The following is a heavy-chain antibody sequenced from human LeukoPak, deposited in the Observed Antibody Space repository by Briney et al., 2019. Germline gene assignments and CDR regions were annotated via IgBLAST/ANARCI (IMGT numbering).Heavy chain of an antibody. V-gene: IGHV4-39*01. CDR2: FYYSGST. CDR3: ARHGRPVVITTPFDY. CDR1: GGPISSSGYY. Sequence: PSETLSLTCTVSGGPISSSGYYWGWIRQPPGKGLEWVGSFYYSGSTYYNPSLKSRITISADTSKNQFSLRLSSVTAADTAVYYCARHGRPVVITTPFDYWGQGTLVTVSS. J-gene: IGHJ4*02. D-gene: IGHD3-22*01.